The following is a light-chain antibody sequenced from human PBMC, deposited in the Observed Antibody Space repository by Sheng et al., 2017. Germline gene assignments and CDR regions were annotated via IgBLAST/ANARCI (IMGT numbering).Light chain of an antibody. V-gene: IGKV3-20*01. J-gene: IGKJ4*01. CDR3: QQANSFP. CDR1: HSVSSTY. CDR2: GAS. Sequence: EIVLTQSPGTLSLSPGERATLSCRASHSVSSTYLAWYQQKPGQAPRLLIYGASNRATGIPDRFSGSGSGTDFTLTISSLQPEDFATYYCQQANSFPFGGETKVEIK.